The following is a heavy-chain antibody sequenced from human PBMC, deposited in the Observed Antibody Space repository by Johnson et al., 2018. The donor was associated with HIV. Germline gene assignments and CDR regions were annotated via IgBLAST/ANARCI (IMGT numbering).Heavy chain of an antibody. CDR2: ISSSGTTV. D-gene: IGHD6-19*01. V-gene: IGHV3-11*01. CDR1: GFTVSSNY. Sequence: QVQLVESGGGLVQPGGSLRLSCAASGFTVSSNYMSWVRQAPGKGLEWVSYISSSGTTVYYADSVKGRFSISRDNAKHSLYLQMNSLKTEDTAVYYCTTDGRIPVAHHDAFDIWGQGTMVTVSS. J-gene: IGHJ3*02. CDR3: TTDGRIPVAHHDAFDI.